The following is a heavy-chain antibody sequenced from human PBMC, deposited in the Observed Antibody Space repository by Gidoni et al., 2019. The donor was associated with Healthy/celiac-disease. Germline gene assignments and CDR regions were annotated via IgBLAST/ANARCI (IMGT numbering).Heavy chain of an antibody. CDR1: GGSISSSSYY. CDR2: IYYSGST. CDR3: ARYYYGSGSYWELYYYYYMDV. D-gene: IGHD3-10*01. V-gene: IGHV4-39*01. Sequence: QLQLQESGPGLVKPSETLSLTCTVSGGSISSSSYYWGWIRQPPGKGLEWIGSIYYSGSTYYNPSLKSRVTISVDTSKNQFSLKLSSVTAADTAVYYCARYYYGSGSYWELYYYYYMDVWGKGTTVTVSS. J-gene: IGHJ6*03.